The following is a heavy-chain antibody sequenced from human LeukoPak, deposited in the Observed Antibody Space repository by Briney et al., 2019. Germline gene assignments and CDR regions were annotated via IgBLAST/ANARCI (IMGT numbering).Heavy chain of an antibody. CDR3: ARASPDY. CDR1: GFTFSSYA. V-gene: IGHV3-7*01. CDR2: IKQDGSEK. J-gene: IGHJ4*02. Sequence: QPGGSLRLSCAASGFTFSSYAMSWVRQAPGKGLEWVANIKQDGSEKYYVDSVKGRFTISRDNAKNSLYLQMNSLRAEDTAVYYCARASPDYWGQGTLVTVSS.